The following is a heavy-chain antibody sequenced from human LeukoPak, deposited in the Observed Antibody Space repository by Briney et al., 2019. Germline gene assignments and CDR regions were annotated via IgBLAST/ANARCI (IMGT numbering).Heavy chain of an antibody. J-gene: IGHJ5*02. CDR3: ARDVDATSGWFDP. D-gene: IGHD2-15*01. V-gene: IGHV4-30-2*01. CDR2: IYHSGST. Sequence: SQTLSLTCTVSGGSISSGGYYWSWIRQPPGKGLEWIGYIYHSGSTYYNPSLKSRVTISVDTSKNQFSLKLSSVTAADTAVYYCARDVDATSGWFDPWGQGTLVTVSS. CDR1: GGSISSGGYY.